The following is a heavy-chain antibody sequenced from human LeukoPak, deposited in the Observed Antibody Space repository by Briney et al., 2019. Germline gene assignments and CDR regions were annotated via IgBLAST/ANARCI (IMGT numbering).Heavy chain of an antibody. D-gene: IGHD3-22*01. V-gene: IGHV4-59*01. CDR3: AGEHRGGYRFDY. CDR1: DGSINTYD. Sequence: SETLSLTCTVSDGSINTYDWSRIRQPPGKGLEWIGCIYYSGSTIYNPSLKSRVTISLDTSRNQFSLKLNSATAADTAVYYCAGEHRGGYRFDYWGQGTLVTVSS. J-gene: IGHJ4*02. CDR2: IYYSGST.